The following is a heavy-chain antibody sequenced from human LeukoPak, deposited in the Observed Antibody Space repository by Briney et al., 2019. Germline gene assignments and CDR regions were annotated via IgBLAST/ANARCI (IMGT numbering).Heavy chain of an antibody. CDR2: VSGSGDST. Sequence: QTGGSLRLSCAASGFTFSDYSVSWVRQTPGKGLEWVSGVSGSGDSTYYADSVKGRFTISRDNSKNTLYLQMNSLRAEDTAVYHCAKDREGFLEWSQSIFDYWGQGTLVTVSS. CDR1: GFTFSDYS. J-gene: IGHJ4*02. V-gene: IGHV3-23*01. CDR3: AKDREGFLEWSQSIFDY. D-gene: IGHD3-3*01.